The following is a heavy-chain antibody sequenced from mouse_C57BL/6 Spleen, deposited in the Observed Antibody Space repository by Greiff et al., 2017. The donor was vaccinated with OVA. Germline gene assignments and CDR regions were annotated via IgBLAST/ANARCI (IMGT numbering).Heavy chain of an antibody. Sequence: EVQLQQSGPELVKPGASVKMSCKASGYTFTDYNMHWVKQSHGKSLEWIGYINPNNGGTSYNQKFKGKATLTVNKSSSTAYMELRSLTSEDSAVYYCAREGKNGNYVVWFAYWGQGTLVTVSA. CDR2: INPNNGGT. D-gene: IGHD2-1*01. CDR3: AREGKNGNYVVWFAY. CDR1: GYTFTDYN. V-gene: IGHV1-22*01. J-gene: IGHJ3*01.